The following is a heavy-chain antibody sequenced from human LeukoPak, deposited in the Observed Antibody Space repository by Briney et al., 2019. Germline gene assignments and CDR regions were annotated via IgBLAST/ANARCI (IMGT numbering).Heavy chain of an antibody. V-gene: IGHV3-30*01. Sequence: PGRSLRLSCAASGFTFSSYAMHWVRQAPGKGLEWVAVISYDGSNKYYADSVKGRFTISRDNSKNTLYLQMNSLRAEDTAVYYCARDGEYGSGSYYNADHYYYYYMDVWGKGTTVTVSS. J-gene: IGHJ6*03. D-gene: IGHD3-10*01. CDR1: GFTFSSYA. CDR2: ISYDGSNK. CDR3: ARDGEYGSGSYYNADHYYYYYMDV.